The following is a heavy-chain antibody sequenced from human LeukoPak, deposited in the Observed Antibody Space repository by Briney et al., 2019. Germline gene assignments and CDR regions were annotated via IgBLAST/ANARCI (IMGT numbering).Heavy chain of an antibody. V-gene: IGHV3-11*06. D-gene: IGHD4-17*01. CDR2: ISSSSSYI. Sequence: GRSLRLSCAASGFTFSDYYMRWIRQAPGKGLEWVSSISSSSSYIYYADSVKGRFTISRDNAKNSLYLQMNSLRAEDTAVYYCARERGGDYAGHIAEYFQHWGQGTLVTVSS. CDR3: ARERGGDYAGHIAEYFQH. J-gene: IGHJ1*01. CDR1: GFTFSDYY.